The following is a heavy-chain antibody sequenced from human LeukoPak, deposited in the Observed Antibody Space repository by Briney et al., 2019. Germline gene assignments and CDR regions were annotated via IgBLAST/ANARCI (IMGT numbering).Heavy chain of an antibody. CDR2: INHSGGT. J-gene: IGHJ4*02. V-gene: IGHV4-34*01. CDR1: GASFSDYF. Sequence: PSETLSLACAVSGASFSDYFWSWIRQSPEKGLEWIGEINHSGGTKYNPSLKSRLTISVDTSKNQFSLKLSSVTAADTAIYYCQSRYLEYLLDYWGQGTLVTVSS. D-gene: IGHD3-3*01. CDR3: QSRYLEYLLDY.